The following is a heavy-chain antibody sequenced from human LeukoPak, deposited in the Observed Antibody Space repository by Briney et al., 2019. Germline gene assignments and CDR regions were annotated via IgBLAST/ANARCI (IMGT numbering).Heavy chain of an antibody. J-gene: IGHJ3*02. CDR1: GFTFSSYS. V-gene: IGHV3-21*01. CDR3: ARERGYSSSWFHGLGAFDI. Sequence: GGSLRLSCAASGFTFSSYSMNWVRQAPGKGLEWVSSISSSSSYIYYADSVKGRFTISRDNAKNSLYLQMNSLRAEDTAVYYCARERGYSSSWFHGLGAFDIWGQGTMVTVSS. D-gene: IGHD6-13*01. CDR2: ISSSSSYI.